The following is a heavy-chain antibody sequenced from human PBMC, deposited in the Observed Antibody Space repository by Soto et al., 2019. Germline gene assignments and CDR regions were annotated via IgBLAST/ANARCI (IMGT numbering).Heavy chain of an antibody. CDR3: AARSGYSPYYRMDV. V-gene: IGHV1-58*01. CDR1: GFTFTSSA. Sequence: GAAVKVSCKASGFTFTSSAVQWVRQARGQRLEWIGWIVVGSGNTNYAQKFQERVTITRDMSTSTAYMELRSLRSEDTAVYYCAARSGYSPYYRMDVWGQGTTVTVSS. D-gene: IGHD3-3*01. J-gene: IGHJ6*02. CDR2: IVVGSGNT.